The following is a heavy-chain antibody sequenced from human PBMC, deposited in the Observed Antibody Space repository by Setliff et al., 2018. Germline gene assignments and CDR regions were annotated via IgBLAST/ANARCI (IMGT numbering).Heavy chain of an antibody. CDR3: ARAGQLDYFQH. V-gene: IGHV1-2*06. CDR2: INPNSGGT. J-gene: IGHJ1*01. D-gene: IGHD6-13*01. Sequence: ASVKVSCKSSGYTFIGYYMYWVRQAPGQGLEWMGRINPNSGGTEYAQKFQGRVTMTRDTSISTVYMELSSLRSDDTAVYYCARAGQLDYFQHWGQGTLVTVSS. CDR1: GYTFIGYY.